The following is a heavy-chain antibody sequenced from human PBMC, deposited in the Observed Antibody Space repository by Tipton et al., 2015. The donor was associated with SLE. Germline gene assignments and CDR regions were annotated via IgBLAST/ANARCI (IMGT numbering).Heavy chain of an antibody. V-gene: IGHV4-34*01. CDR1: GGSFTGSY. Sequence: TLSLTCAVFGGSFTGSYWSWIRQPPGKGLEWIGDINPSGRTNYNPSLKSRVTISMHTSMNQFSLKLNSVTAADTAVYFCARGPAIILWVGDALGRAFDIWGQGTMLTVSS. CDR3: ARGPAIILWVGDALGRAFDI. D-gene: IGHD3-10*01. J-gene: IGHJ3*02. CDR2: INPSGRT.